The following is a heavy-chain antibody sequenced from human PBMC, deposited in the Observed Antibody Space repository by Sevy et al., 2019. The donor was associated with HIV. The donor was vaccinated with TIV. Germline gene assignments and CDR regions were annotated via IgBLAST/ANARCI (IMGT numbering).Heavy chain of an antibody. V-gene: IGHV3-30*02. Sequence: GGSLRLSCAASGFTFRSYGMHWVRQAPGKGLEWVAFIRYAGSNKYYADSVKGRFTISRDNSKNTLYLQMNSLRAEDTTVYYCAKDLRDIVVVVAATEDYYYYGRDVWGQGTTVTVSS. J-gene: IGHJ6*02. CDR1: GFTFRSYG. D-gene: IGHD2-15*01. CDR3: AKDLRDIVVVVAATEDYYYYGRDV. CDR2: IRYAGSNK.